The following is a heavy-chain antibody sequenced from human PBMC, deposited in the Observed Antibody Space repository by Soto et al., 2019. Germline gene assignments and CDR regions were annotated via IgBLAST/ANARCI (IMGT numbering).Heavy chain of an antibody. J-gene: IGHJ4*02. CDR1: GLIFSNYK. D-gene: IGHD2-8*01. V-gene: IGHV3-74*01. Sequence: GGSLRLSCAASGLIFSNYKMHWVRQAPGKGQVWVSRINTDGSITDYADSVKGRFTVSRDNAKNTMYLQMNSLTADDTAVYYCARDTNGLHYWGQGTLVTVSS. CDR3: ARDTNGLHY. CDR2: INTDGSIT.